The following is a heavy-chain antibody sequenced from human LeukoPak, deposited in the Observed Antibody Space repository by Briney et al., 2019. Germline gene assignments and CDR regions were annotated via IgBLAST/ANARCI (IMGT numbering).Heavy chain of an antibody. CDR2: ISYDGSNK. D-gene: IGHD3-9*01. V-gene: IGHV3-30*18. Sequence: GGSLRLSCAASGFTFSSYGMHWVRQAPGKGLEWVAVISYDGSNKYYADSVKGRFTISRDNSKNTLYLQMNSLRAEDTAVYYCAKDGGTGTPFDYWGQGTLVTVSS. CDR3: AKDGGTGTPFDY. CDR1: GFTFSSYG. J-gene: IGHJ4*02.